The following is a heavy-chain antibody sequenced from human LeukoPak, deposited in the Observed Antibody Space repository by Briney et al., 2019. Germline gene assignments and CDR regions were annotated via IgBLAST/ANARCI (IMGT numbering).Heavy chain of an antibody. CDR3: ARTLTVTTEFDY. J-gene: IGHJ4*02. D-gene: IGHD4-11*01. Sequence: GGSLRLSCAASGFSFSDYYMSWIRQAPGKGLEWLSYISSSSSYTNYADSVKGRFTISRDNAKNSLNLQMNSLRAEDTAVYYCARTLTVTTEFDYWGQGTLVTVSS. V-gene: IGHV3-11*06. CDR2: ISSSSSYT. CDR1: GFSFSDYY.